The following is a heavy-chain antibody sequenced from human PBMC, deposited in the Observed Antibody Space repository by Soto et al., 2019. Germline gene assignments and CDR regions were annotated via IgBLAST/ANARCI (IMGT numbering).Heavy chain of an antibody. Sequence: SETLSLTCAVYGGSFSGYYWSWIRQPPGKGLEWIGEINHSGSTNYNPSLKSRVTISVDTSKNQFSLKLSSVTAADTAVYYCARLFRGSYYYYYRRAVRAQGTTDTVSS. J-gene: IGHJ6*02. CDR2: INHSGST. V-gene: IGHV4-34*01. CDR1: GGSFSGYY. D-gene: IGHD2-21*01. CDR3: ARLFRGSYYYYYRRAV.